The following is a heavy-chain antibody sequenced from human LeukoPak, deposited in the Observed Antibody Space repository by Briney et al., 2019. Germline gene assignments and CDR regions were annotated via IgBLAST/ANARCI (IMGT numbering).Heavy chain of an antibody. CDR2: TYYRSKWYN. Sequence: SQTLSLTCAISGDSVSSNSAAWNWIRQSPSRGLEWLGSTYYRSKWYNDYAVSVKSRITINPDTSKNQFSLQLNSVTPEDTAVYYCARDSGRVVVAATLIDYWGQGTLVTVSS. D-gene: IGHD2-15*01. V-gene: IGHV6-1*01. CDR1: GDSVSSNSAA. CDR3: ARDSGRVVVAATLIDY. J-gene: IGHJ4*02.